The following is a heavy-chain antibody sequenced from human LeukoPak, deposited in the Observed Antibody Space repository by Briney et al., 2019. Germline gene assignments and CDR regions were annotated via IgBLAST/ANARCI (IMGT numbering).Heavy chain of an antibody. D-gene: IGHD4/OR15-4a*01. CDR1: GGSISSGYY. Sequence: PSETLSLTCTVSGGSISSGYYWGWIRQPPGKGLEWIGSIYHSGSTYYNPSLKSRVTISVDTSKNQFSLKLSSVTAADTAVYYCARRAGAYSHPYDYWGQGTLVTVSS. J-gene: IGHJ4*02. V-gene: IGHV4-38-2*02. CDR3: ARRAGAYSHPYDY. CDR2: IYHSGST.